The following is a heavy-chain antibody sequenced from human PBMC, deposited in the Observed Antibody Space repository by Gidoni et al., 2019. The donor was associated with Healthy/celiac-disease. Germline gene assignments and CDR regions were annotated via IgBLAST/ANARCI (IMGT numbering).Heavy chain of an antibody. CDR1: GFTFSSYA. CDR3: AKDTVVRGVIDSYYYYGMDV. V-gene: IGHV3-23*01. J-gene: IGHJ6*02. CDR2: ISGSGGST. Sequence: EVQLLESGGGLVQPGGSLRLSCAASGFTFSSYAMSWVRQAPGKGLEWVSAISGSGGSTYYADSVKGRFTISRDNSKNTLYLQMNSLRAEDTAVYYCAKDTVVRGVIDSYYYYGMDVWGQGTTVTVSS. D-gene: IGHD3-10*01.